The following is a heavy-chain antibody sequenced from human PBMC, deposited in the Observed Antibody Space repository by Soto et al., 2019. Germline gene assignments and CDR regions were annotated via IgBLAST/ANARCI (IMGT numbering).Heavy chain of an antibody. D-gene: IGHD1-7*01. CDR3: ASDGITGTTDYYYGMDV. Sequence: QVQLVESGGGVVQPGRSLRLSCAASGFTFSSYGMHWVRQAPGKGLEWVAVIWYDGSNKYYADSVKGRFTISRDNSKNTLCLQMNSLRAEDTAASYCASDGITGTTDYYYGMDVWGQGTTVTVSS. V-gene: IGHV3-33*01. CDR1: GFTFSSYG. J-gene: IGHJ6*02. CDR2: IWYDGSNK.